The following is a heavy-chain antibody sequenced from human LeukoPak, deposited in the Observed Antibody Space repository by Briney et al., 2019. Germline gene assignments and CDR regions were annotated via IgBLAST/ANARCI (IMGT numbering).Heavy chain of an antibody. V-gene: IGHV1-2*02. Sequence: ASVRVSCKASGYTFTGYYMHWVRQAPGQELEWMGWINPNSGGTNYAQKFQGRVTMTRDTSISTAYMELRRLRSDDTAVYYCARDVGIVVVPAAIHPWGQGTLVTVSS. CDR1: GYTFTGYY. D-gene: IGHD2-2*03. CDR3: ARDVGIVVVPAAIHP. J-gene: IGHJ5*02. CDR2: INPNSGGT.